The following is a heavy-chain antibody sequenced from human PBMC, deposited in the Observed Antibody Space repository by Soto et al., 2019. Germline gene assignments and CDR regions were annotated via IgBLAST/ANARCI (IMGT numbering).Heavy chain of an antibody. J-gene: IGHJ4*02. CDR2: ISGSGSNP. CDR1: GFTFSSYA. CDR3: AYTASMTIRDGFDH. D-gene: IGHD4-17*01. V-gene: IGHV3-23*01. Sequence: EVQVLESGGGLVQPGGSLRLSCAASGFTFSSYAMRWVRQAPGQGLEWVSAISGSGSNPYYADSVKGRFTITRDNSKNTLYQQMNSLRAEDTALYYCAYTASMTIRDGFDHWGQGTLVTVSS.